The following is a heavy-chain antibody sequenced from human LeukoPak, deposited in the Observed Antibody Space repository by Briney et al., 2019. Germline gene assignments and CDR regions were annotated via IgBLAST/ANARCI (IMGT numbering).Heavy chain of an antibody. D-gene: IGHD2-15*01. J-gene: IGHJ4*02. Sequence: GGSRRLSCAASGFTFSNYAMSWVRQAPGKGLEWVSVISGSGGSTYHADSVKGRFTISRDNSNNTLYLQTNSLRAEDTAIYYCAKVRSAVVAAATNYWGQGTLVTVSS. CDR2: ISGSGGST. CDR1: GFTFSNYA. V-gene: IGHV3-23*01. CDR3: AKVRSAVVAAATNY.